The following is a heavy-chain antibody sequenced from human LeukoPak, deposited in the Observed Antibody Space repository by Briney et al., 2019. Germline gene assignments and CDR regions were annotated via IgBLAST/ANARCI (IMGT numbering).Heavy chain of an antibody. D-gene: IGHD6-6*01. V-gene: IGHV1-2*02. CDR1: GYAFSDIY. CDR2: INPNSGAR. J-gene: IGHJ5*02. CDR3: ATSSITHTRDP. Sequence: ASVKVSCKASGYAFSDIYFNWVRQAPGQGLEWMGWINPNSGARIYSQKFQGRVTMDTSINIVYMELSSLTSDDTAVYYRATSSITHTRDPWGQGTLVTVSS.